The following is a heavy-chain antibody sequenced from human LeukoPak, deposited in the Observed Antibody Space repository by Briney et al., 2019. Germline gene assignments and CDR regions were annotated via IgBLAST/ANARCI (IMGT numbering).Heavy chain of an antibody. D-gene: IGHD5-24*01. CDR3: AREMATIRAGSNY. J-gene: IGHJ4*02. CDR2: INVVNGAI. CDR1: GFTLRYYQ. V-gene: IGHV3-48*04. Sequence: GGSLRLSCATSGFTLRYYQMNWVRQAPGKGLEWVSYINVVNGAIYYADSVKGRFTISRDNAKNSLYLQMNSLRAEDTAVYYCAREMATIRAGSNYWGQGTLVTVSS.